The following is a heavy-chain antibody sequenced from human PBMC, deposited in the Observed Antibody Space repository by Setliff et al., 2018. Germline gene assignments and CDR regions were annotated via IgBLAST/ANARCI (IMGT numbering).Heavy chain of an antibody. D-gene: IGHD4-17*01. J-gene: IGHJ4*02. CDR3: ARDEGDYADY. Sequence: PGGSLRLSCAASGFTFYNYWMHWVRQAPGKGLVWVSRIKSDGTSISYADSVKGRFTISRDNAQNTLYLQMNSLRAEDTAVYYCARDEGDYADYWGQGTLVTVSS. CDR2: IKSDGTSI. V-gene: IGHV3-74*01. CDR1: GFTFYNYW.